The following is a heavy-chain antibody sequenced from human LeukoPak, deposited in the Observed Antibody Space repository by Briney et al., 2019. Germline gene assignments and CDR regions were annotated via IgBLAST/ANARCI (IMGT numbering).Heavy chain of an antibody. CDR1: GFTFTNYA. J-gene: IGHJ4*02. D-gene: IGHD2-15*01. CDR2: TVGIGPDT. V-gene: IGHV3-23*01. Sequence: GGSLRLSCAASGFTFTNYAMTWVRQAPGKGLERVAATVGIGPDTYHADSVKGRFTISRDNSKNILYLQMNSLRVEDTAVYYCTKASAARCIGVFCYPFDHWGQGTLVTVSS. CDR3: TKASAARCIGVFCYPFDH.